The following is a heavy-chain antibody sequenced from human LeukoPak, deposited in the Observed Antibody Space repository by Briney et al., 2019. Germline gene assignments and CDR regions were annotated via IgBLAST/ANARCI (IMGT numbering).Heavy chain of an antibody. CDR2: INQGGSEK. Sequence: GGSLRLSCSAPGFTFSSYGMNWVRQAPGKGLEWEANINQGGSEKYYVDSVKGRFTISRDNATLYLEMNSLRAEDTAVYYCLRENHDSGWSFDYWGQGTLVTVSS. CDR1: GFTFSSYG. V-gene: IGHV3-7*01. D-gene: IGHD3-22*01. J-gene: IGHJ4*02. CDR3: LRENHDSGWSFDY.